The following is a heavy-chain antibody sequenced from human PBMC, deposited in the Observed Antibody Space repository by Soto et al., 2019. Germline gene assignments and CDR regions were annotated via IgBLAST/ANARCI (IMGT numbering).Heavy chain of an antibody. D-gene: IGHD6-6*01. CDR1: GYSISSGYY. CDR2: IYHSGST. V-gene: IGHV4-38-2*02. Sequence: KSSETLSLTCAVSGYSISSGYYWGWIRQPPGKGLEWIGSIYHSGSTYYNPSLKSRVTISVDTSKNQFSLKLSSVTAADTAVYYCARDPVGYSSSSADYWGQGTLVTVSS. J-gene: IGHJ4*02. CDR3: ARDPVGYSSSSADY.